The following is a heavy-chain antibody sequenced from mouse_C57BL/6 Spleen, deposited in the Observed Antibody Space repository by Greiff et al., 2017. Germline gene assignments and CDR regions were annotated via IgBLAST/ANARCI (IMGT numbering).Heavy chain of an antibody. Sequence: EVKLEESGGGLVQPGGSLSLSCAASGFTFTDYYMSWVRQPPGKALEWLGFIRNKANGYTTEYSASVKGRFTISRDNSQSILYLQMNALRAEDSATYYCARYPTTVVANWYFDVWGTGTTVTVSS. CDR3: ARYPTTVVANWYFDV. CDR2: IRNKANGYTT. J-gene: IGHJ1*03. CDR1: GFTFTDYY. D-gene: IGHD1-1*01. V-gene: IGHV7-3*01.